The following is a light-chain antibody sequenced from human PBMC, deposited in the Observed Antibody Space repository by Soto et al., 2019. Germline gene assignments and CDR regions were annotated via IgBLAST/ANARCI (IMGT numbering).Light chain of an antibody. Sequence: VMTQSPGTLYFSPGERATLSCRASQSVGNSHVAWYQQRRGLPPRLLIYGASNRATGIPDRFSGSGSGADFTLTISRLEPEDFAVYFCQQYGNSPPGTFGQGTRLEIK. CDR1: QSVGNSH. CDR3: QQYGNSPPGT. V-gene: IGKV3-20*01. J-gene: IGKJ5*01. CDR2: GAS.